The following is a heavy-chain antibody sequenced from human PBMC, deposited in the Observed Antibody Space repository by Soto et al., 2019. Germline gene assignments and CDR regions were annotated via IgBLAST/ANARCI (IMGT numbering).Heavy chain of an antibody. D-gene: IGHD1-20*01. CDR3: ARDPTDFLITETTVSDY. V-gene: IGHV3-48*01. CDR2: ISSSSSTI. CDR1: GFTFSSYS. J-gene: IGHJ4*02. Sequence: GGSLRLSCAASGFTFSSYSMNWVRQAPGKGLEWVSYISSSSSTIYYADSVKGRFTISRDNAKNSLYLQMNSLRAEDTAVYYCARDPTDFLITETTVSDYWGQGTLVTVSS.